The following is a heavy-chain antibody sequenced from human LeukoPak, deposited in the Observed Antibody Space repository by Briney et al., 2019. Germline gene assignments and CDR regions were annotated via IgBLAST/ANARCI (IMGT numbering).Heavy chain of an antibody. J-gene: IGHJ3*02. CDR2: IRYDGNNK. CDR3: AKGYGDLVAFDI. Sequence: PGGSLRLSCAASGFTFSSYGMDWVRQAPGKGLEWVAFIRYDGNNKDYADSVKGRFTISRDNSKNTLYLQMNSLRVEDTAVYCCAKGYGDLVAFDIWGQGTMVTVSS. CDR1: GFTFSSYG. V-gene: IGHV3-30*02. D-gene: IGHD4-17*01.